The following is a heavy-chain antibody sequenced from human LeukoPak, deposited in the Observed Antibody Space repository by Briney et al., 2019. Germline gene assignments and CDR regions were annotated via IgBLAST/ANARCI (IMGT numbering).Heavy chain of an antibody. Sequence: GGSLRLSCAASGFTFSSYAMSWVRQAPGKGLEWVSAISGSGGSTYYADSVKGRFTISRDNSKNTLYLQMNSLRAEDTAVYYCARDPRGALYYFDYWGQGTLDTVSS. CDR3: ARDPRGALYYFDY. V-gene: IGHV3-23*01. D-gene: IGHD1-26*01. CDR2: ISGSGGST. CDR1: GFTFSSYA. J-gene: IGHJ4*02.